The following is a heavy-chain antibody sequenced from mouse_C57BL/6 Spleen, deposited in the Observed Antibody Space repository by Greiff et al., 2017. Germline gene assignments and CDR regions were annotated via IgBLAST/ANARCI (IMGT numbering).Heavy chain of an antibody. Sequence: QVQLQQPGAELVMPGASVKLSCKASGYTFTGYWMHWVKQRPGQGLEWIGEIDPTDSYTNYNHKFKGKATLTVDKSSSTAYMQLSSLTSEDSAVYYYSRGVRVGYMDYWGQGTTVTVSS. J-gene: IGHJ2*01. CDR3: SRGVRVGYMDY. CDR1: GYTFTGYW. CDR2: IDPTDSYT. V-gene: IGHV1-69*01. D-gene: IGHD3-2*02.